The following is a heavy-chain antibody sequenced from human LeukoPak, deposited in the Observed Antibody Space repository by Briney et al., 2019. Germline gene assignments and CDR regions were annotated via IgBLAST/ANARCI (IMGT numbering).Heavy chain of an antibody. D-gene: IGHD3-16*01. V-gene: IGHV3-48*03. CDR2: ISSSGSIT. Sequence: PGGSLRLSCAASGFTFGSYEMNWVRQAPGRGLEWVSYISSSGSITYYTDSVKGRFTISRDTAKDSLYLQMNSLRVEDTAVYYCARKFGGVFNYWGQGTLVTVSS. J-gene: IGHJ4*02. CDR3: ARKFGGVFNY. CDR1: GFTFGSYE.